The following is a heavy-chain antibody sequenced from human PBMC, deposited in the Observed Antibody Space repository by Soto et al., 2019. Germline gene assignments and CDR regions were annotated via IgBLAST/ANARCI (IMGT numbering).Heavy chain of an antibody. CDR2: IYYSGST. CDR1: GGSISSGNNY. D-gene: IGHD3-22*01. J-gene: IGHJ5*02. V-gene: IGHV4-31*03. Sequence: QVQLQESGPGLVKPSQTLSLTCTVSGGSISSGNNYWSWIRQHPGKGLEWIGYIYYSGSTYYNPSLKSRVTISVDTAKNPSSLKLSSVTAADTAVYYCARTSYDSSGTAADPWGQGTLVTVSS. CDR3: ARTSYDSSGTAADP.